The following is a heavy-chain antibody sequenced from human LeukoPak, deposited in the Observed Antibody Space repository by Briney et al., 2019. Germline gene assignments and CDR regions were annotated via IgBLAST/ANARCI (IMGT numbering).Heavy chain of an antibody. D-gene: IGHD1-1*01. Sequence: SETLSLTCAVYGGSFSGYYWSWIRQPPGKGLEWIGEINHSGSTNYNPSLKSRVTISVDTSKNQFSLKLSSVTAADTAVYYCARAGKKNNGPGTWGYYYYGMDVWGQGTTVTVSS. CDR2: INHSGST. V-gene: IGHV4-34*01. J-gene: IGHJ6*02. CDR3: ARAGKKNNGPGTWGYYYYGMDV. CDR1: GGSFSGYY.